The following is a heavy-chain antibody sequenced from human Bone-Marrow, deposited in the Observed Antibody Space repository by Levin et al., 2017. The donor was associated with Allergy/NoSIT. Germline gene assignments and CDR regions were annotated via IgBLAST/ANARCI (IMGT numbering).Heavy chain of an antibody. CDR1: GGSISSYY. CDR2: IYYSGST. CDR3: ARQYCSSTSCRFGAFDI. V-gene: IGHV4-59*01. J-gene: IGHJ3*02. Sequence: SETLSLTCTVSGGSISSYYWSWIRQPPGKGLEWIGYIYYSGSTNYNPSLKSRVTISVDTSKNQFSLKLSSVTAADTAVYYCARQYCSSTSCRFGAFDIWGQGTMVTVSS. D-gene: IGHD2-2*01.